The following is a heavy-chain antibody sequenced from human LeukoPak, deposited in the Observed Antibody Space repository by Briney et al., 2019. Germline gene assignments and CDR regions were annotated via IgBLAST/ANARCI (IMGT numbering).Heavy chain of an antibody. CDR2: IIPIFGTA. V-gene: IGHV1-69*06. CDR3: ATVPYTTTGTTFGLN. D-gene: IGHD1-1*01. J-gene: IGHJ4*02. Sequence: SVKVSCKASGGTFSSYAISWVRQAPGQGLEWMGGIIPIFGTANYAQKFQGRVTMTEDTSTDTAYMELSSLRSEDTAVYYCATVPYTTTGTTFGLNWGQGTLVTVSS. CDR1: GGTFSSYA.